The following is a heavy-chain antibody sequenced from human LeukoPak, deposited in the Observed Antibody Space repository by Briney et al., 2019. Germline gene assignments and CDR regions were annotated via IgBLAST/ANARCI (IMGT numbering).Heavy chain of an antibody. CDR1: GFTFSSYA. J-gene: IGHJ4*02. V-gene: IGHV3-23*01. D-gene: IGHD3-10*01. CDR2: ISGSGGST. CDR3: AKIYGSGPGINSYLDY. Sequence: GGSLRLSCAASGFTFSSYAMSWVRQAPGKGLEWVSAISGSGGSTYYADSVKGRFTISRDNSKNTLYLQMNSLRAEDTAVYYCAKIYGSGPGINSYLDYWGQGTLVTVSS.